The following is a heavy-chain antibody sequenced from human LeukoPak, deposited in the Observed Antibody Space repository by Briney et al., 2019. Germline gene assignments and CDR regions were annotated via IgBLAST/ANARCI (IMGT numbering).Heavy chain of an antibody. Sequence: GGSLRLSCVASGFTFSSYEMNWVRQAPGKGLEWLSYISSGSSNVFYANSVKGRFTISRDNAKNSLYLQMNRLRAEDTASYYCARDSLTTVPHLDCWGQGTLVTVSS. CDR1: GFTFSSYE. D-gene: IGHD4-17*01. J-gene: IGHJ4*02. CDR2: ISSGSSNV. V-gene: IGHV3-48*03. CDR3: ARDSLTTVPHLDC.